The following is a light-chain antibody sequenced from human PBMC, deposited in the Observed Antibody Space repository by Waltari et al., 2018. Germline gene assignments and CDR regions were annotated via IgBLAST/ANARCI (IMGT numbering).Light chain of an antibody. CDR1: QSINDN. CDR3: QQYNVWPPLT. J-gene: IGKJ4*01. V-gene: IGKV3-15*01. CDR2: GAS. Sequence: EIVMTQSPASLSVSQGERVALYCRASQSINDNLAWYQQKPGQAPRLLIFGASTRATGIPARFRGSGSGAEFTLTITSLQSEDCAVYYCQQYNVWPPLTFGGGTKVEIK.